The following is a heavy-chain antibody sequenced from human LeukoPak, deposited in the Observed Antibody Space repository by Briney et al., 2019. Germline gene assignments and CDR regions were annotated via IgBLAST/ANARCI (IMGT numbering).Heavy chain of an antibody. D-gene: IGHD3-16*02. CDR2: IYNSGST. CDR1: GGSISSYY. CDR3: AREGGAISFIDY. Sequence: PSETLSLTYTVSGGSISSYYWSWIRQPPGKGLEWIGYIYNSGSTNYTPSLKSRVTISIDTSKNQFSLKLSSVTAADTAVYYCAREGGAISFIDYWGQGTLVTVSS. V-gene: IGHV4-59*01. J-gene: IGHJ4*02.